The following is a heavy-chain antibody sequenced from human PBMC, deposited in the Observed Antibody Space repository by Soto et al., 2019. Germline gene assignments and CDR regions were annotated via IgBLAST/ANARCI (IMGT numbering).Heavy chain of an antibody. J-gene: IGHJ6*02. Sequence: PRPPPRLSCTTSVFNYRSYAMSGVYQATGNGPGWGSTISGSGGGTYYADSVKGRFTISRDDSKNTLHLQMNSLRVDETAVYFCAKQRGHTPMPTPSYFYAMDVWGQGTTVTVSS. CDR1: VFNYRSYA. D-gene: IGHD5-18*01. CDR3: AKQRGHTPMPTPSYFYAMDV. CDR2: ISGSGGGT. V-gene: IGHV3-23*01.